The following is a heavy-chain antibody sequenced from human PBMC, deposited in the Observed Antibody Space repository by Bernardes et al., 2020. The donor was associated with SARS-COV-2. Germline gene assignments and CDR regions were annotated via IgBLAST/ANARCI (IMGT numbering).Heavy chain of an antibody. CDR1: GGSIRSSSYY. J-gene: IGHJ6*02. CDR2: IYYSGST. CDR3: ASYGSGSQPLYYYYYGMDV. Sequence: SEPLSLTCTVSGGSIRSSSYYWGWLLQPPGKGLEWTGSIYYSGSTYYNPSLKSRVTISVDTSKNQFSLKLSSVTAADTAVYYCASYGSGSQPLYYYYYGMDVWGQGTTVTVSS. D-gene: IGHD3-10*01. V-gene: IGHV4-39*01.